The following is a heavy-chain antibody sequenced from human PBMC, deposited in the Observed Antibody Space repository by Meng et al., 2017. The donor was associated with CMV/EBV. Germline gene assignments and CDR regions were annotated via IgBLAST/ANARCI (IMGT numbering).Heavy chain of an antibody. V-gene: IGHV4-34*01. CDR1: GGSFSGYY. CDR3: ARGGPAARYYYYYYGMDV. Sequence: SETLSLTCAVYGGSFSGYYWSWIRQPPGKGLEWIGEINHSGSTNYNPSLKSRVTISVDTSKNQFSLKLSSVTAADTAVYYCARGGPAARYYYYYYGMDVSGQGTTVTVSS. CDR2: INHSGST. D-gene: IGHD2-2*01. J-gene: IGHJ6*02.